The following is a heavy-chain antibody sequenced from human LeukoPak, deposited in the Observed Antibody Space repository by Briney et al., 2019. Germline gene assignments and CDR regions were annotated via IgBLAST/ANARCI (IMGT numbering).Heavy chain of an antibody. CDR3: ARDPTSSCSGGSCYSYFDY. CDR1: GYTFTSYG. V-gene: IGHV1-18*01. J-gene: IGHJ4*02. D-gene: IGHD2-15*01. Sequence: ASVKVSCKASGYTFTSYGISWVRQAPGQGLEWMGWISTYNGNTNYAQRLQGRVTMTTDTSTSTAYMELRSLRSGDTAVYYCARDPTSSCSGGSCYSYFDYWGQGTLVTVSS. CDR2: ISTYNGNT.